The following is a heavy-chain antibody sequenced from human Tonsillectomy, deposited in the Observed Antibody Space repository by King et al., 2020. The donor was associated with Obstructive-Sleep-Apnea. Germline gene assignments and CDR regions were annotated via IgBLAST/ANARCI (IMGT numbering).Heavy chain of an antibody. V-gene: IGHV3-30*04. CDR3: ARDLKDYYGSGSY. CDR2: ISYEGINK. CDR1: GFTFSSSA. J-gene: IGHJ4*02. D-gene: IGHD3-10*01. Sequence: VQLVESGGGVVQPGRSLRLSCAASGFTFSSSAMHWVRQAPGKGLEWVAIISYEGINKNYAASVKGRFTISRDNSKNALYLEMNSLRAEDTAVYYCARDLKDYYGSGSYWGQGTLVTVSS.